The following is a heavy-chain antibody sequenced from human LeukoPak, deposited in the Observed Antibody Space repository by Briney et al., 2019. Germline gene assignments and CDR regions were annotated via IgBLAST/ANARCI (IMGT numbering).Heavy chain of an antibody. D-gene: IGHD4-11*01. V-gene: IGHV5-51*01. J-gene: IGHJ5*02. CDR3: ARSDYSNYLSQGFDP. Sequence: EESLKISCKVSGYSFTSYCIGWVRQMPGKGLEWMGIIYPGDSDTRYSPSFQGQVTISADKSISTAYLQWSSLKASDTAMYYCARSDYSNYLSQGFDPWGQGTLVTVSS. CDR2: IYPGDSDT. CDR1: GYSFTSYC.